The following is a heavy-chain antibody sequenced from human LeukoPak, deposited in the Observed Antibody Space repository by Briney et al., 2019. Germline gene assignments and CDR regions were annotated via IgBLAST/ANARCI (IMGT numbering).Heavy chain of an antibody. Sequence: ASVTVSCKASGYTFTDYYMHWVRQAPGQGLEWMGWINPNSGGTNYAQKFQGRVTMTRDTSISTAYMELSRLRSDDTAVYYCAKGDSSSVPQKGPDYWGQGTLVTVSS. D-gene: IGHD6-13*01. J-gene: IGHJ4*02. V-gene: IGHV1-2*02. CDR2: INPNSGGT. CDR3: AKGDSSSVPQKGPDY. CDR1: GYTFTDYY.